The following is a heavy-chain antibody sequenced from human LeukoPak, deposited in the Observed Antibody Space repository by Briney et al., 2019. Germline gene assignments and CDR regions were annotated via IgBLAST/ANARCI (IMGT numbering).Heavy chain of an antibody. V-gene: IGHV4-39*01. CDR1: GGSISSSSYY. Sequence: SETLSLTCTVPGGSISSSSYYWGWIRQPPGKGLEWIGSIYYSGSTYYNPSLKSRVTISVDTSKNQFSLKLSSVTAADTAVYYCASLDYGGNTRYWGQGTLVTVSS. CDR3: ASLDYGGNTRY. D-gene: IGHD4-23*01. J-gene: IGHJ4*02. CDR2: IYYSGST.